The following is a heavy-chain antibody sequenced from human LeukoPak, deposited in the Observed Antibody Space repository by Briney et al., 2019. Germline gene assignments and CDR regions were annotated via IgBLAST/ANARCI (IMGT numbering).Heavy chain of an antibody. CDR1: GFTVSSNY. CDR3: ARAYPYSSSWYVDY. CDR2: IYYSGST. J-gene: IGHJ4*02. D-gene: IGHD6-13*01. V-gene: IGHV4-59*02. Sequence: GSLRLSCAASGFTVSSNYMSWIRQPPGKGLEWIGYIYYSGSTNYNPSLKSRVTISVDTSKNQFSLKPSSVTAADTAVYYCARAYPYSSSWYVDYWGQGTLVTVSS.